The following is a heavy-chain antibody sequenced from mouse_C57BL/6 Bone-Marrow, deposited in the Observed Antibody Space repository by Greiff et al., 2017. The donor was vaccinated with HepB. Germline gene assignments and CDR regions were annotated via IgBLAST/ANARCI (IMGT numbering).Heavy chain of an antibody. V-gene: IGHV1-19*01. D-gene: IGHD1-1*01. CDR3: AHYGSSPYYAMDY. CDR1: GYTFTDYY. CDR2: INPYNGGT. Sequence: EVQLQQSGPVLVKPGASVKMSCKASGYTFTDYYMNWVKQSHGKSLEWIGVINPYNGGTSYNQKFKGKATLTVDKSSSTAYMELNSLTSEDSAVYYCAHYGSSPYYAMDYWGQGTSVTVSS. J-gene: IGHJ4*01.